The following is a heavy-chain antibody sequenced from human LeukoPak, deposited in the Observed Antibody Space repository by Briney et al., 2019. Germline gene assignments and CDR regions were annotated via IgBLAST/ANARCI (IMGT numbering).Heavy chain of an antibody. CDR3: ARRGSGTYFPFDF. J-gene: IGHJ4*02. Sequence: GESLKISCKASGYSLTSYWIGWVRQMPGKGLEWMGIIYPGDSDTRYSPSFQGQVTMSVDKSINTAYLQWSSLKPSDSAMYYCARRGSGTYFPFDFWGQGTLVIVYS. CDR1: GYSLTSYW. V-gene: IGHV5-51*01. D-gene: IGHD1-26*01. CDR2: IYPGDSDT.